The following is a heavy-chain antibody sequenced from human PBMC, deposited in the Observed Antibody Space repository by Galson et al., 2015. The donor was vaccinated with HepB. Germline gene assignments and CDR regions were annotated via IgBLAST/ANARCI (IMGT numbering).Heavy chain of an antibody. J-gene: IGHJ3*02. CDR2: ISAYNGNT. CDR3: ARDTTGYSSGWYETGSGAFDI. Sequence: SVKVSCKASGYTFTSYGISWVRQAPGQGLEWMGWISAYNGNTNYAQKLQGRVTMTTDTSTSTAYMELRSLRSDDTAVYYCARDTTGYSSGWYETGSGAFDIWGQGTMVTVSS. V-gene: IGHV1-18*01. D-gene: IGHD6-19*01. CDR1: GYTFTSYG.